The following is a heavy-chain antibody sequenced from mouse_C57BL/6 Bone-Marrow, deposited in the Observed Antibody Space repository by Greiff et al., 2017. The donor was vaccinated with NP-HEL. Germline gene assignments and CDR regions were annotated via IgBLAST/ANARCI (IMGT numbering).Heavy chain of an antibody. J-gene: IGHJ1*03. CDR1: GYTFTDYY. V-gene: IGHV1-19*01. CDR2: INPYNGGP. D-gene: IGHD1-1*01. CDR3: ARRDYGSIYWYFDV. Sequence: SGPVLVKPGASVKMSCKASGYTFTDYYMNWVKQSHGKSLEWIGVINPYNGGPSYNQKFKGKATLTVDKYSSTAYMELNSLTSEDSAVYYCARRDYGSIYWYFDVWGTGTTVTVSS.